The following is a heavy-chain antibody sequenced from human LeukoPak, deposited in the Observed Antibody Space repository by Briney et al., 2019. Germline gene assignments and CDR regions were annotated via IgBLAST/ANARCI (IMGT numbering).Heavy chain of an antibody. J-gene: IGHJ3*02. CDR3: ARGGLIQRHAFDI. CDR2: ISGSGGST. D-gene: IGHD1-1*01. CDR1: GFTFSSYG. Sequence: GGSLRLSCAASGFTFSSYGMSWVRQAPGKGLEWVSAISGSGGSTYYADSVKGRFTISRDNSKNTLYLQMNSLRGEDTALYYCARGGLIQRHAFDIWGQGTMVTVSS. V-gene: IGHV3-23*01.